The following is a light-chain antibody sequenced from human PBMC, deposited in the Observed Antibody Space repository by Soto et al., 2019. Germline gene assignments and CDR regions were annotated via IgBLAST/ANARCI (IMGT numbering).Light chain of an antibody. J-gene: IGLJ2*01. CDR1: SSNIGAGYD. Sequence: QSVLTQPPSVSGAPGQRVTISCTGSSSNIGAGYDVHWYQQLPGTAPKLLIYGNNNRPSGVPDQFSGAKSGTSASLAITGRQAEDAADYYCQSYDSSLSAVVFGGGTKLTVL. CDR3: QSYDSSLSAVV. V-gene: IGLV1-40*01. CDR2: GNN.